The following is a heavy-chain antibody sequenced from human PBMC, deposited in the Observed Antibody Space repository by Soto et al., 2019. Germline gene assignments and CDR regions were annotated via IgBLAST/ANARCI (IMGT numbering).Heavy chain of an antibody. J-gene: IGHJ2*01. V-gene: IGHV3-23*01. CDR1: GFTFSSYA. Sequence: EVQLLESGGGLVQPGGSLRLSCAASGFTFSSYAMSWVRQAPGKGLEWVSAFSGSGGSTYYADSVKGRFTISRDNSKNTLYLQMNSLRAEEPAVYYCAKGPRGYYVIREYFDLWGRGTLVTVSS. CDR2: FSGSGGST. CDR3: AKGPRGYYVIREYFDL. D-gene: IGHD3-22*01.